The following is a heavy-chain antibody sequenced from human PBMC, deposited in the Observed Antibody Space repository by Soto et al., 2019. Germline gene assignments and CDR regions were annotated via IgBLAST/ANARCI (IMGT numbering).Heavy chain of an antibody. D-gene: IGHD2-15*01. Sequence: EVQLVESGGALVKPGGSLRLSSAASGFTFSSYSRNWVRQAPGKGLEWVSSISRSSSYIYNADSVKGRFTISRDNAKNSLYLQMNSLRAEDTAVYYCATSTVAAEYFQHWGQGTLVTVSS. V-gene: IGHV3-21*01. CDR1: GFTFSSYS. CDR3: ATSTVAAEYFQH. J-gene: IGHJ1*01. CDR2: ISRSSSYI.